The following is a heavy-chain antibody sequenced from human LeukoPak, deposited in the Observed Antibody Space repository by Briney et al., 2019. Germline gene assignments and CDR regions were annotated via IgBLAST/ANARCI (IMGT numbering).Heavy chain of an antibody. Sequence: SETLSLTCTVSGGSISSSSNYWGWIRQPPGRGLEWIVSIYDSGSTYYNPSLKSRVTISVNTSKNQFSLKLTSMPAADTAVYYCARHAWGSSWYYWFDPWGQGTLVTVSS. J-gene: IGHJ5*02. CDR2: IYDSGST. V-gene: IGHV4-39*01. CDR1: GGSISSSSNY. D-gene: IGHD6-13*01. CDR3: ARHAWGSSWYYWFDP.